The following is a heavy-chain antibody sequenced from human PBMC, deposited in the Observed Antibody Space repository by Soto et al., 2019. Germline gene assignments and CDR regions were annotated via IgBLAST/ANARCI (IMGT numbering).Heavy chain of an antibody. Sequence: QVQLVESGGGVVQPGTSLRLSCVGSGFTFRSYVIHWVRQAPGKGLEWVALTSYDGSNNYYADSVKGRFTISRDNSRNTVELKMDSLRLEDTDLYYCARWGTSGGLDVWGQGTLVSVSS. J-gene: IGHJ4*02. D-gene: IGHD3-16*01. CDR1: GFTFRSYV. CDR3: ARWGTSGGLDV. CDR2: TSYDGSNN. V-gene: IGHV3-33*05.